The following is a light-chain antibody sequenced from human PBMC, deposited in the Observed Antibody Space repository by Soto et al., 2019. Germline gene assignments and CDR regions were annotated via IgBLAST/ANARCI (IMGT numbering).Light chain of an antibody. CDR2: DAY. CDR1: QDITSY. CDR3: QQCYYLPI. Sequence: DIQMTQSPSSLSASVGDRVTITCQASQDITSYLNWYQHKPGKATKLLIYDAYILEAGVPPRFRGSGSETAFTLTISSLQPEDVATSYCQQCYYLPIFGPGTTV. V-gene: IGKV1-33*01. J-gene: IGKJ3*01.